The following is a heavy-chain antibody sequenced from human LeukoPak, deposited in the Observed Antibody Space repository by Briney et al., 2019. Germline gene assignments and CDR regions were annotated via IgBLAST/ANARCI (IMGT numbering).Heavy chain of an antibody. CDR2: IDPSDSYT. CDR1: GYSFTTYW. V-gene: IGHV5-10-1*01. D-gene: IGHD5-12*01. CDR3: ARRLSGYETAFDI. J-gene: IGHJ3*02. Sequence: GESLKISCKGSGYSFTTYWISWVRQMPGKGLEWMGRIDPSDSYTNYSPSFQGHVTISADKSISTAYLQWSSLKASGTAIYYCARRLSGYETAFDIWGQGTMVTVSS.